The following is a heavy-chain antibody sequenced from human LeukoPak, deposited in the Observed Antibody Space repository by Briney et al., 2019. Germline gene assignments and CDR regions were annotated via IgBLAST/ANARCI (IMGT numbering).Heavy chain of an antibody. CDR2: IYYSGST. V-gene: IGHV4-59*12. CDR3: GKTDIYFNPIDY. D-gene: IGHD3-9*01. J-gene: IGHJ4*02. Sequence: SGTLSLTCTVSGGSISSYYWSWIRQPAGKGLEWIGYIYYSGSTNYNPSLKSRVTISVDTSKNQFSLKVSSVTAADTAIYYCGKTDIYFNPIDYWGPGSLVTVSS. CDR1: GGSISSYY.